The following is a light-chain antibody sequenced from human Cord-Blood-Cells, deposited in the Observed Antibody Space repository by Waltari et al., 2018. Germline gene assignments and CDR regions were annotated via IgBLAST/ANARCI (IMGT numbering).Light chain of an antibody. J-gene: IGLJ3*02. CDR2: RNN. V-gene: IGLV1-47*01. CDR3: AAWDDSLSGPV. CDR1: SSNIGSNY. Sequence: RVTISCSGSSSNIGSNYVYWYQQLPGTAPKLLIYRNNQRPSGVPDRFSGSKSGPSASLAISGLRSEDEADYYCAAWDDSLSGPVFGGGTKLTVL.